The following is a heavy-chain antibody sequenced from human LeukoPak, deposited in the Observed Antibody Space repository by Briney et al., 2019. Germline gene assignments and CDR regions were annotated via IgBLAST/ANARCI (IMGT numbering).Heavy chain of an antibody. J-gene: IGHJ4*02. Sequence: SETLSLTCTVSGGSISSGDYYWSWIRQPPGKGLEWIGYIYYSGSTYYNPSLKSRVTISVDTSKNQFSLKLSSVTAADTAVYYCARASSSTSCYRYWGQGTLVTVSS. CDR3: ARASSSTSCYRY. D-gene: IGHD2-2*01. CDR1: GGSISSGDYY. V-gene: IGHV4-30-4*01. CDR2: IYYSGST.